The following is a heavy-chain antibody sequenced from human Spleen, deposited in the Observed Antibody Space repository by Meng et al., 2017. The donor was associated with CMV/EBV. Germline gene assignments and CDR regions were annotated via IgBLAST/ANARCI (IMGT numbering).Heavy chain of an antibody. J-gene: IGHJ6*02. CDR2: INPDGSVT. D-gene: IGHD3-10*01. CDR1: GFTFSSYW. Sequence: GESLKISCAASGFTFSSYWMHWVRQAPGKGLVWVSRINPDGSVTTYADSVKGRFTASRDGLKNTMYLQMNSLRAEDTAVYYCARNKGYYYGSGDYYGMDVWGQGTTVTVSS. V-gene: IGHV3-74*01. CDR3: ARNKGYYYGSGDYYGMDV.